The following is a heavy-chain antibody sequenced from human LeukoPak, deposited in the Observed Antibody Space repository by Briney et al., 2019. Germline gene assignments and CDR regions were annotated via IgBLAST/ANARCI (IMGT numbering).Heavy chain of an antibody. CDR1: GFTFSSYE. J-gene: IGHJ6*02. CDR3: ARYCSSTSCYSYYYGMDG. D-gene: IGHD2-2*01. Sequence: PGGYLRFSSAASGFTFSSYEMNWVPQGPGKGLEWVSYISSGGRNIYYADSVKGRFTISRDNAKNSLYLQMNSMRAEDTAVYYCARYCSSTSCYSYYYGMDGWGQGTTVPVSS. V-gene: IGHV3-48*03. CDR2: ISSGGRNI.